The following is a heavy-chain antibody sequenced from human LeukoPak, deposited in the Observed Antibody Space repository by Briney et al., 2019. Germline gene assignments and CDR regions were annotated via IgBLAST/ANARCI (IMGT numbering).Heavy chain of an antibody. CDR3: ARVLRSSAAISRVVYYGMDV. Sequence: SETLSLTCAVYGGSFSGYYWSWIRQPPGKGLEWIGEINHSGSTNYNPSLKSRVTISVDTSKNQFPLKLSSVTAADTAVYYCARVLRSSAAISRVVYYGMDVWGKGTTVTVSS. V-gene: IGHV4-34*01. D-gene: IGHD2-2*01. J-gene: IGHJ6*04. CDR1: GGSFSGYY. CDR2: INHSGST.